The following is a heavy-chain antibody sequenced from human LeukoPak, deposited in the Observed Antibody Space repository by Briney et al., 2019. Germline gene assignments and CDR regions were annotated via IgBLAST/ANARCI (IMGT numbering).Heavy chain of an antibody. J-gene: IGHJ5*02. CDR3: ARAPPYGDYDH. CDR1: GFTFSSYW. D-gene: IGHD4-17*01. V-gene: IGHV3-7*03. Sequence: PGGSLRLSCAASGFTFSSYWMSWVRQAPGKGLEWVANIKQDGSEKYYVDSVKGRFTISRDNAKNSLYLQMNSLRAEDTAVYYCARAPPYGDYDHWGQGTLVTVSP. CDR2: IKQDGSEK.